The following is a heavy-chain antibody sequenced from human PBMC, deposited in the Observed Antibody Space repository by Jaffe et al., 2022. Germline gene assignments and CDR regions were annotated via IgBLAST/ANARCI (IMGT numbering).Heavy chain of an antibody. CDR1: GGSFSGYY. D-gene: IGHD3-16*02. Sequence: QVQLQQWGAGLLKPSETLSLTCAVYGGSFSGYYWSWIRQPPGKGLEWIGEINHSGSTNYNPSLKSRVTISVDTSKNQFSLKLSSVTAADTAVYYCARGDYDYVWGSYRYRNYFDYWGQGTLVTVSS. CDR2: INHSGST. V-gene: IGHV4-34*01. CDR3: ARGDYDYVWGSYRYRNYFDY. J-gene: IGHJ4*02.